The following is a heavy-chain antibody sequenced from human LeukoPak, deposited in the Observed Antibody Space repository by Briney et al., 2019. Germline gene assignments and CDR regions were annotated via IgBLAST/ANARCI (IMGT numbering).Heavy chain of an antibody. D-gene: IGHD4-23*01. CDR2: IDYTGTT. V-gene: IGHV4-59*12. CDR3: ARDPNSAL. Sequence: SETLSLTCIVSGGSIAPYYWTWIRQPQATGLEWIGYIDYTGTTKCTPSLKCRATLSVDMLKNQFSLNLTSVSAADTAVYYCARDPNSALWGQGTLVTVSS. CDR1: GGSIAPYY. J-gene: IGHJ4*02.